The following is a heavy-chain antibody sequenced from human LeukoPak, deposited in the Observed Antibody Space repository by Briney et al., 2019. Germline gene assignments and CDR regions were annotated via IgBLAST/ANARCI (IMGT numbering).Heavy chain of an antibody. Sequence: ASVKVSCKASGYTFTGYYMHWVRQAPGQGLEWMGWINPNSGGTNYAQKFQGRVTMTRDTSTSTVYMELSSLRSEDTAVYYCARDPGYCSGGSCPRYYYYYYGMDVWGQGTTVTVSS. CDR2: INPNSGGT. V-gene: IGHV1-2*02. CDR3: ARDPGYCSGGSCPRYYYYYYGMDV. CDR1: GYTFTGYY. D-gene: IGHD2-15*01. J-gene: IGHJ6*02.